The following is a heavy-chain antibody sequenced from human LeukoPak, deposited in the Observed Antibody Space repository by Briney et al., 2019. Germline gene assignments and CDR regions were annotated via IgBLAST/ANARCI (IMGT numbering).Heavy chain of an antibody. D-gene: IGHD3-22*01. J-gene: IGHJ4*02. CDR3: AKDLWPYYYDSSGYPDY. Sequence: GGSLRLSCAASGFTFSSYGMHRVRQAPGKGLEWVAVIWYDGSNKYYADSVKGRFTISRDNSKNTLYLQMNSLRAEDTAVYYCAKDLWPYYYDSSGYPDYWGQGTLVTVSS. CDR1: GFTFSSYG. V-gene: IGHV3-33*06. CDR2: IWYDGSNK.